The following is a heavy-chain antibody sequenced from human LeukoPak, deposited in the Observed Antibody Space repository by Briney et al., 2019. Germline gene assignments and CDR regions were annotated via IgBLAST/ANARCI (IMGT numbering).Heavy chain of an antibody. Sequence: SQTLSLTCALSGDIVSSNSAAWNWIRQSPSRGLEWLGRTYYRSHLSYDYALSVKGRISINPDTSKNHFSLQLTSVTPEDTAVYYCAREPQRVRGLIMPSDFDSWGQGTLVTVSS. CDR3: AREPQRVRGLIMPSDFDS. J-gene: IGHJ4*02. CDR2: TYYRSHLSY. CDR1: GDIVSSNSAA. V-gene: IGHV6-1*01. D-gene: IGHD3-10*01.